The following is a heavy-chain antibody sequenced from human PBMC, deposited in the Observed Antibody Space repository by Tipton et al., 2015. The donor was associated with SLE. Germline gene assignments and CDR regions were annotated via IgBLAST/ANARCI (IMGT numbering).Heavy chain of an antibody. CDR2: INHSGST. D-gene: IGHD3-16*01. CDR1: GFTFSDYY. V-gene: IGHV4-34*01. CDR3: ARGLGTHDYGDY. J-gene: IGHJ4*02. Sequence: LRLSCAASGFTFSDYYMSWIRQAPGKGLEWIGEINHSGSTNYNPSLKSRVTISVDTSKNQFSLKLSSVTAADTAVYYCARGLGTHDYGDYWGQGTLVTVSS.